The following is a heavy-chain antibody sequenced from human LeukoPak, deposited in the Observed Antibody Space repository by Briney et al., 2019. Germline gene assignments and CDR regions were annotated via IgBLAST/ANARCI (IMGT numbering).Heavy chain of an antibody. CDR3: ARLASGSYGPLTPFDY. CDR2: IYYSGST. Sequence: RSSETLSLTCTVSGGSISSYYWSWIRQPPGKGLEWIGDIYYSGSTNYNPSLKSRVTISVDTSKNQFSLRLSSVTAAGTAVYYSARLASGSYGPLTPFDYWGQGTLVTVSS. V-gene: IGHV4-59*08. J-gene: IGHJ4*02. D-gene: IGHD1-26*01. CDR1: GGSISSYY.